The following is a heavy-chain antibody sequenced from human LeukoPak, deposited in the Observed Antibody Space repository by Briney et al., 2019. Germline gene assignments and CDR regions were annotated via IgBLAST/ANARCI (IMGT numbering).Heavy chain of an antibody. CDR3: ARGSCSGGSCYSRWFDP. D-gene: IGHD2-15*01. V-gene: IGHV1-2*02. J-gene: IGHJ5*02. CDR2: INPNSGGT. CDR1: GHTFTVYY. Sequence: GASVKVSSKAPGHTFTVYYMHCVRHAPGQGLEWMGWINPNSGGTNYAQKFQGRVTMTRDTSISTAYMELSRLRSDDTAVYYCARGSCSGGSCYSRWFDPWGEGTLVTVSS.